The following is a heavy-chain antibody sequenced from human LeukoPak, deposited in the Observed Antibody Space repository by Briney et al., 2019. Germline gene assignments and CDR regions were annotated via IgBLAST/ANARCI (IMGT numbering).Heavy chain of an antibody. J-gene: IGHJ4*02. CDR3: AKSSYYDTSGSYREYYFDY. CDR2: ISGSGGST. Sequence: GGSLRLSCAASEFTFSSYSMNWVRQAPGKGLEWVSAISGSGGSTYYADSVKGRFTISRDNSKNTLYLQMNSLRAEDTALYYCAKSSYYDTSGSYREYYFDYWGQGALVTVSS. CDR1: EFTFSSYS. D-gene: IGHD3-22*01. V-gene: IGHV3-23*01.